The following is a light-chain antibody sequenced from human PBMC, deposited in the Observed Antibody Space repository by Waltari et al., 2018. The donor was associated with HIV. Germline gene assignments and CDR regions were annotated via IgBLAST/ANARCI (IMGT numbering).Light chain of an antibody. CDR1: ALPKKY. J-gene: IGLJ3*02. CDR3: LSTDSGAKHNWV. Sequence: SYELTQPPSVSVSPGQTARITCSGDALPKKYAYWYQQKSGQGPVLVIYEDNKRPSGIPERFSGSSSGTVATLTITGAQVEDEGGYFCLSTDSGAKHNWVFGGGTKLTVL. V-gene: IGLV3-10*01. CDR2: EDN.